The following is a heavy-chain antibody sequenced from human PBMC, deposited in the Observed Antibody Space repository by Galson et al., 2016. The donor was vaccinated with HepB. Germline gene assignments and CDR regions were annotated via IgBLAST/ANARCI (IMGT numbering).Heavy chain of an antibody. V-gene: IGHV3-48*02. CDR1: GFSFSSYS. Sequence: FLRLSCAASGFSFSSYSMNWVRQAPGKGLEWISYISSTNSPTIYYADSVKGRFTISKDNAKNSLYLQMNSLRDEDTAVYYCARGVGPAYMDVWGNGTTVTVSS. J-gene: IGHJ6*03. D-gene: IGHD5/OR15-5a*01. CDR2: ISSTNSPTI. CDR3: ARGVGPAYMDV.